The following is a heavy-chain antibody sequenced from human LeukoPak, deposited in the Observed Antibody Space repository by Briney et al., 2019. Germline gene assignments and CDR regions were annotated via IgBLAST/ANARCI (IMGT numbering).Heavy chain of an antibody. D-gene: IGHD6-13*01. Sequence: AGGSLRLSCVASGFTFSSYAMSWVRQAPGEGLEWVSDISASGGNTYYADSVKGRFTIARDNSQSTLYLQLNSLTAEDTATYYCARGGRGSSSSWALDYWGQGTLVTVSS. CDR1: GFTFSSYA. CDR3: ARGGRGSSSSWALDY. CDR2: ISASGGNT. V-gene: IGHV3-23*01. J-gene: IGHJ4*02.